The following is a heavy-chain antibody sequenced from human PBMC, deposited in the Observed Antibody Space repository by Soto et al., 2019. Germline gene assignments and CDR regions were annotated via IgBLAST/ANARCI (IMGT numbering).Heavy chain of an antibody. Sequence: GGSLRLSCAASGFTFDDYAMHWVRQAPGKGLEWVSGISWNSGSIGYADSVKGRFTISRDNAKNSLYLQMNSLRAEDTALDYCAKDSGGGLGYCSSTSCPRGLGYSLRRGSPEYYYYYMDVWGKGTTVTVSS. CDR2: ISWNSGSI. V-gene: IGHV3-9*01. CDR3: AKDSGGGLGYCSSTSCPRGLGYSLRRGSPEYYYYYMDV. D-gene: IGHD2-2*01. J-gene: IGHJ6*03. CDR1: GFTFDDYA.